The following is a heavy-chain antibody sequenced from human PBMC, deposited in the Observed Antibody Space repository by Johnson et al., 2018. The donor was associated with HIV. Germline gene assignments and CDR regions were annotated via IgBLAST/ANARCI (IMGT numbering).Heavy chain of an antibody. V-gene: IGHV3-30*04. J-gene: IGHJ3*01. CDR1: RFTFSSYA. CDR2: ISNDGGNK. Sequence: QVQLVESGGGVVQPGRSLRLSCAASRFTFSSYAMHWVRQAPGKGLEWVALISNDGGNKYYADSVKGRFTISSDNSKNTLYLQMNSLRAEDTALYYCAKGRMGASGSYNVWGQGTMVTVSS. D-gene: IGHD1-26*01. CDR3: AKGRMGASGSYNV.